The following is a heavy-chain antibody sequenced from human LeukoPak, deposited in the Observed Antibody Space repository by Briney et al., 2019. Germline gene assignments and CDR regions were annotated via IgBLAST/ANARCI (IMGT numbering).Heavy chain of an antibody. Sequence: ASVKVSCKAYGYTGYTFTSYDMHWVQQAPGQGLEWMGIINPTGGYTTYAQKFQGRVTMTRDTSTSIVYMELSSLRSEDTAVYYCVRDRGSSSSNWFDPWGQGTLVTVSS. J-gene: IGHJ5*02. V-gene: IGHV1-46*03. CDR1: GYTFTSYD. CDR2: INPTGGYT. CDR3: VRDRGSSSSNWFDP. D-gene: IGHD6-6*01.